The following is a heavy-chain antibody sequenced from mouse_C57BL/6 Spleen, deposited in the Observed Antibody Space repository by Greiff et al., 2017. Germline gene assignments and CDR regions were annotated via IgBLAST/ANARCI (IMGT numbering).Heavy chain of an antibody. CDR3: AREELTVVAHYYAMDY. J-gene: IGHJ4*01. V-gene: IGHV1-53*01. CDR1: GYTFTSYW. CDR2: INPSNGGT. D-gene: IGHD1-1*01. Sequence: QVHVKQPGTELVKPGASVKLSCKASGYTFTSYWMHWVKQRPGQGLEWIGNINPSNGGTNYNEKFKSKATLTVDKSSSTAYMQLSSLTSEDSAVYYCAREELTVVAHYYAMDYWGQGTSVTVSS.